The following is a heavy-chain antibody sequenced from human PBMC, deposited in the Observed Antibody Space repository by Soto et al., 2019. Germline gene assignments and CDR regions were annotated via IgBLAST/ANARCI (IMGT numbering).Heavy chain of an antibody. J-gene: IGHJ6*02. Sequence: QVQLVESGGGVVQPGRSLRLSCAASGFTFSSYGMHWVRQAPGKGLEWVAVISYDGSNKYYADSVKGRFTISRDNSKNTLYLQMNSLRAEDTAVYYCAKDGEAVAGTPNIYYYYGMDVWGQGTTVTVSS. CDR3: AKDGEAVAGTPNIYYYYGMDV. CDR2: ISYDGSNK. CDR1: GFTFSSYG. D-gene: IGHD6-19*01. V-gene: IGHV3-30*18.